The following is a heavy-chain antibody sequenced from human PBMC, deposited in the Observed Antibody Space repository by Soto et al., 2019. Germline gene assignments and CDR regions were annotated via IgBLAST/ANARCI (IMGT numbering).Heavy chain of an antibody. Sequence: QVQLVESGGGVVQPGRSLSLSCAASGFTFSSYPMHWVRQAPGKGPEWVAVISVNGNNIHYGDSVKGRFTISRDNSKNTLYLQMSSLRVEDTAVYYCARSHSSSWHWFDPWGQGTLVTVSS. CDR1: GFTFSSYP. CDR3: ARSHSSSWHWFDP. CDR2: ISVNGNNI. J-gene: IGHJ5*02. V-gene: IGHV3-30-3*01. D-gene: IGHD6-13*01.